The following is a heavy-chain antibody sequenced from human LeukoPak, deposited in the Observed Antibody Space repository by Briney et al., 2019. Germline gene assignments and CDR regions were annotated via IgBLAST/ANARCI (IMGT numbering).Heavy chain of an antibody. Sequence: GGSLRLSCVASGFTFSSYWMNWVRQAPGKGLEWVAHIKEDGSEKYYVDSVKGRFTISRDNAKNSLYLQMNSLRAEDTAVYYCARDLLWFGEAGDSYWGQGTLVTVSS. J-gene: IGHJ4*02. CDR1: GFTFSSYW. V-gene: IGHV3-7*01. CDR2: IKEDGSEK. CDR3: ARDLLWFGEAGDSY. D-gene: IGHD3-10*01.